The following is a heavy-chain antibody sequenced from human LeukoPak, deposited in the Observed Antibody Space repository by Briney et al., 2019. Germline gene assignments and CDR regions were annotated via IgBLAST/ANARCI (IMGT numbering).Heavy chain of an antibody. Sequence: SETLSLTCTVSGGSISSYYWSWIRQPAGKGLEWIGRIYTSGSTNYNPSLKSRVTMSVDTSKNQFSLKLSSVTAADTAVYYCARVRAYYNDSSGIDAFDIWGQGTMVTVSS. CDR3: ARVRAYYNDSSGIDAFDI. J-gene: IGHJ3*02. CDR2: IYTSGST. V-gene: IGHV4-4*07. CDR1: GGSISSYY. D-gene: IGHD3-22*01.